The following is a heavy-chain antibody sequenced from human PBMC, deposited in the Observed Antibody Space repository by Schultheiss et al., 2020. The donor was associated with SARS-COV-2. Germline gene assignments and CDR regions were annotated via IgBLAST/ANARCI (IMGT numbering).Heavy chain of an antibody. D-gene: IGHD2/OR15-2a*01. CDR3: ARDGAILSTTWGGMDV. J-gene: IGHJ6*02. CDR1: GFTFSSYG. CDR2: TWYDESIK. Sequence: GESLKISCAASGFTFSSYGMHWVRQAPGKGLEWVALTWYDESIKYYADSVKGRFTISRDNFKNTLYLQMNSLRAEDTAVYYCARDGAILSTTWGGMDVWGQGTTVTVSS. V-gene: IGHV3-33*01.